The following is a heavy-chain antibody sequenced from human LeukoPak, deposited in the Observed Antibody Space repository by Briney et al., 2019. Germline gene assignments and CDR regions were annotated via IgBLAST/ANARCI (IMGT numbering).Heavy chain of an antibody. V-gene: IGHV3-23*01. CDR2: ISGSGGST. J-gene: IGHJ1*01. CDR3: AKVGSHTVTAPPEYFQH. Sequence: GGSLRLSCAASGFTFSSYAMSWVRQAPGKGLKWVSAISGSGGSTYYADSVKGRFTISRDNSKNTLYLQMNSLRAEDTGVYYWAKVGSHTVTAPPEYFQHWGQGTLVTVSS. CDR1: GFTFSSYA. D-gene: IGHD4-17*01.